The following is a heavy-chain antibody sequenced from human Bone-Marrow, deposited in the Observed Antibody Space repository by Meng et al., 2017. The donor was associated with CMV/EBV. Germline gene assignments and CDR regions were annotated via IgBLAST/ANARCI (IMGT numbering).Heavy chain of an antibody. CDR2: VSGSGSNI. V-gene: IGHV3-11*04. CDR1: GFTFSDYY. D-gene: IGHD3-3*01. J-gene: IGHJ6*02. CDR3: ARDTKEGYDFWSGYYRANYYYYGMDV. Sequence: GGSLRLSCAASGFTFSDYYMTWIRQAPGKGLEWLSYVSGSGSNIYYADSVKGRFTISRDNAKNLVFLQMNSLRAEDTAVYYCARDTKEGYDFWSGYYRANYYYYGMDVWGQRTTVTVSS.